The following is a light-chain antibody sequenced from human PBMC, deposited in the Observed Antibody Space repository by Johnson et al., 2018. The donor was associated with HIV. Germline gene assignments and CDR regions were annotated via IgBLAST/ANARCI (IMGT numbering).Light chain of an antibody. CDR1: SSNIGNNY. V-gene: IGLV1-51*02. CDR2: ENN. J-gene: IGLJ1*01. CDR3: GTWDSSLSAGEV. Sequence: QSVLTQPPSVSAAPGQKVTISCSGSSSNIGNNYVSWYQQLPGTAPKLLIYENNKRPSGIPDRFSGSKSGTSANLGITGPHTGDAADYYCGTWDSSLSAGEVFGTGTKVTAL.